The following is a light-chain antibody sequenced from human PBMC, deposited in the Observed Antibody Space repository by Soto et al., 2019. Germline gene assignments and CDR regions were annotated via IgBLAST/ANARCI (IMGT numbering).Light chain of an antibody. CDR2: KAS. CDR3: QQYNSYPWT. CDR1: ESISRW. V-gene: IGKV1-5*03. Sequence: DIQMTQSPSTLSASVGDRVTITCRASESISRWLAWYQQKPGKAPQLLIFKASDLQSGVPSRFSGSGSGSGTEFTLTISSLQPDDFATYYCQQYNSYPWTFGLGNKVETK. J-gene: IGKJ1*01.